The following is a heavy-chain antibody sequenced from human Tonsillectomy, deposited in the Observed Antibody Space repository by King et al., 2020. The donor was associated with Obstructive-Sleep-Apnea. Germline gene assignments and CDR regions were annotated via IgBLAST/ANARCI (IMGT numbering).Heavy chain of an antibody. CDR2: ISYDGDTE. CDR3: ARARYDSRGYYYRELDF. V-gene: IGHV3-30*04. D-gene: IGHD3-22*01. Sequence: VQLVESGGGVVQPGRSLRLSCAASGFTFSGRTIHWVRQAPGKGLEWVAVISYDGDTEYYANSVQGRFTISRDNSRNTLDLQMNSLRPEDTAVYHCARARYDSRGYYYRELDFWGQGTLVTVSS. CDR1: GFTFSGRT. J-gene: IGHJ4*02.